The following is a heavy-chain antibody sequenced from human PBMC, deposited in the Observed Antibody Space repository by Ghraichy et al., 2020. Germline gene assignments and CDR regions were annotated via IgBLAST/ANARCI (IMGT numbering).Heavy chain of an antibody. CDR3: ARGETFAPPPDDY. J-gene: IGHJ4*02. CDR2: IYYSGST. D-gene: IGHD5-24*01. CDR1: GGPITSGGYY. Sequence: SETLSLTCSVSGGPITSGGYYWSWLRQHPGKGLEWIGYIYYSGSTYYNPSLKSRVTISVDTSMNQFSLKLSSVTAADTAVYYCARGETFAPPPDDYWGQGTLVTVSS. V-gene: IGHV4-31*03.